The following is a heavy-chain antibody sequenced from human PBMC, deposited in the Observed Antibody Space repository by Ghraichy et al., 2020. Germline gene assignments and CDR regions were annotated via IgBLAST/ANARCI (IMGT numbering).Heavy chain of an antibody. V-gene: IGHV4-59*01. CDR3: AREWDRITMIGREDAFDI. D-gene: IGHD3-22*01. CDR1: GGSISSYY. CDR2: IYYSGST. J-gene: IGHJ3*02. Sequence: SETLSLTCTVSGGSISSYYWSWIRQPPGKGLEWIGYIYYSGSTNYNPSLKSRVTISVDTSKNQFSLKLSSVTAADTAVYYCAREWDRITMIGREDAFDIWGQGTVVTVSS.